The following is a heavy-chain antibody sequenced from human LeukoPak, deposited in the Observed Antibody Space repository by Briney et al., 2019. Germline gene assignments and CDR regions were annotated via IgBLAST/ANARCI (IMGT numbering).Heavy chain of an antibody. D-gene: IGHD3-22*01. CDR2: IIPIFGTA. Sequence: ASVKVSCKASGGTFISYAISWVRQAPGQGGEWMGGIIPIFGTANYAQKFQGRVTITADKSTRTAYMEMSRLRSEDTAVYYCARVYSHSSGYYFDYWGQGTLVTVSS. CDR1: GGTFISYA. J-gene: IGHJ4*02. CDR3: ARVYSHSSGYYFDY. V-gene: IGHV1-69*06.